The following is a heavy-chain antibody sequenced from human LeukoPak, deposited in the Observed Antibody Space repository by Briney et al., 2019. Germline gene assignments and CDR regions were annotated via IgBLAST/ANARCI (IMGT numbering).Heavy chain of an antibody. J-gene: IGHJ4*02. D-gene: IGHD7-27*01. Sequence: ASVKVSCKASGFTFTAYHMHWVRQAPGQGLEWMGWINPNSGGTNYAQKFQGRVTMTRDTSISTAYMELSGLRADDTAVYYCARGPHWDPHFDYWGQGTLVTVSS. CDR2: INPNSGGT. CDR1: GFTFTAYH. CDR3: ARGPHWDPHFDY. V-gene: IGHV1-2*02.